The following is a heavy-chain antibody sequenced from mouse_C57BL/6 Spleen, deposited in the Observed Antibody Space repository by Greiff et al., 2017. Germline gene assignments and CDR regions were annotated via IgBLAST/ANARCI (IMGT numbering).Heavy chain of an antibody. Sequence: DVKLVEPGGGLVKPGGSLKLSCAASGFTFSSYTMSWVRQTPEKRLEWVATISGGGGNTYYPDSVKGRFTISRDNAKNTLYLQMSSLRSEDTALYCCARQQATVVAPYYFDYWGQGTTLTVSS. CDR1: GFTFSSYT. CDR2: ISGGGGNT. CDR3: ARQQATVVAPYYFDY. J-gene: IGHJ2*01. V-gene: IGHV5-9*01. D-gene: IGHD1-1*01.